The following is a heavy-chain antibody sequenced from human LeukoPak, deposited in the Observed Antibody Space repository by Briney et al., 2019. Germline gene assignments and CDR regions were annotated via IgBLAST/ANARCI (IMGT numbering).Heavy chain of an antibody. CDR3: ARPADFWSGYYGNLYFDY. V-gene: IGHV1-18*03. Sequence: ASVKVSCKASGYTFTSYGISWVRQAPGQGLEWMGWISAYNGNTNYAQKLQGRVTMTTDTSTSTAYMELRSLRYDDMAVYYCARPADFWSGYYGNLYFDYWGQGTLVIVSS. J-gene: IGHJ4*02. CDR2: ISAYNGNT. CDR1: GYTFTSYG. D-gene: IGHD3-3*01.